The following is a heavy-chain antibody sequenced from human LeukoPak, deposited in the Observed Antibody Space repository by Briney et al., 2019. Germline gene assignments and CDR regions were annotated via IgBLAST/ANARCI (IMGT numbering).Heavy chain of an antibody. CDR1: GFTFDDYA. Sequence: GGSLRLSCAVSGFTFDDYAMHWVRQVPGKGLEWVSGINWNSDSIGYADSVKGRFTTSRDNSKNTLYLQMNSLRAADTAVYYCARDKGTSYLSSFDYWGQGTLVTVSS. J-gene: IGHJ4*02. V-gene: IGHV3-9*01. CDR3: ARDKGTSYLSSFDY. CDR2: INWNSDSI. D-gene: IGHD6-6*01.